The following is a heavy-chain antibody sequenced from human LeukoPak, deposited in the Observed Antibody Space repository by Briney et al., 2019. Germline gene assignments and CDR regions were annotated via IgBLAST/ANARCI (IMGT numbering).Heavy chain of an antibody. Sequence: QPGGSLRLSCAASGFTFSSYEMNWVRQAPGKGLEWVSYISSSGSTKYYADSVKGRFTISRDNAKNSLYLQMNSLRAEDTAVYYCARKDYGGYAYYYNGLDVWGKGPTVTVSS. CDR1: GFTFSSYE. J-gene: IGHJ6*04. CDR3: ARKDYGGYAYYYNGLDV. D-gene: IGHD5-12*01. V-gene: IGHV3-48*03. CDR2: ISSSGSTK.